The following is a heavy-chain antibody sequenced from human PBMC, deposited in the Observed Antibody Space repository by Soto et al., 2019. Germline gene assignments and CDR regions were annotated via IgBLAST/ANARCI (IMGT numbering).Heavy chain of an antibody. D-gene: IGHD4-17*01. Sequence: SETMSLTCAVSGGSISSTNWWSWVRQPPGKGLEWIGEIYHSGSTNYNPSLKSRVTISVDKSKNQFSLKLTSVTAADTAVYYCARGAATVTPGWFDPWGQGIMVTVSS. CDR3: ARGAATVTPGWFDP. CDR2: IYHSGST. J-gene: IGHJ5*02. CDR1: GGSISSTNW. V-gene: IGHV4-4*02.